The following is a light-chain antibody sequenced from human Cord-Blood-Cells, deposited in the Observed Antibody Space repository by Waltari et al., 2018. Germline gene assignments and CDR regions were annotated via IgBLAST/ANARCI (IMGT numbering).Light chain of an antibody. CDR2: DVS. Sequence: QSALTQPASVSGSPGQSIPISCTGTSSDVGGYNYIYWYQQHPGKAPKLMIYDVSNRPSGVSNRFSGSKSGNTASLTISGLQAEDEADYYCSSYTSSSTLVVFGGGTKLTVL. J-gene: IGLJ2*01. V-gene: IGLV2-14*01. CDR1: SSDVGGYNY. CDR3: SSYTSSSTLVV.